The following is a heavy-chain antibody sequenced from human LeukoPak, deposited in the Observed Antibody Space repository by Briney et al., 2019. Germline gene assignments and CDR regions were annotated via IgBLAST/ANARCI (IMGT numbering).Heavy chain of an antibody. D-gene: IGHD1-14*01. CDR1: GFTIGNSW. J-gene: IGHJ3*01. Sequence: PGGSLRLSCAASGFTIGNSWVHWVRHAPGKGLVWVSLINADGSTTTYADSVKGRFTISRDNARNTLSLQMNSLTIEDTAVYYCVVVVEPPDSDGFDVWGQGTMITVSS. CDR3: VVVVEPPDSDGFDV. V-gene: IGHV3-74*01. CDR2: INADGSTT.